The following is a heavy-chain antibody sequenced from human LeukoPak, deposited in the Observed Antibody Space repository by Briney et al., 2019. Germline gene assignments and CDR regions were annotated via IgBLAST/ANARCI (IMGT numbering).Heavy chain of an antibody. J-gene: IGHJ3*02. CDR3: ARDYGDYVGAFDI. CDR1: GSSISSYY. V-gene: IGHV4-59*12. Sequence: SETLSLTCTVSGSSISSYYWNWIRQPPGKGLEWIGLIHYSGSTNYNPSLKSRLTTSLDTSKNQFSLKLSSVTAADTAVYYCARDYGDYVGAFDIWGQGTMVTVSS. D-gene: IGHD4-17*01. CDR2: IHYSGST.